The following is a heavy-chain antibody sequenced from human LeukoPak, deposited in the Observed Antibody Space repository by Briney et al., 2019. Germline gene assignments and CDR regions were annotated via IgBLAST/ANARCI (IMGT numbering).Heavy chain of an antibody. V-gene: IGHV4-34*01. CDR1: GGSLSDNY. J-gene: IGHJ5*02. Sequence: SETLSLTCAVYGGSLSDNYWTWIRQPPGKGLEWIGEINHSGSTNYNPSLKSRVTISVDMSKNQFSLKMSSVTAADTAVYYCARAYSSSWYWNWFDPWGQGTLVTVSS. D-gene: IGHD6-13*01. CDR3: ARAYSSSWYWNWFDP. CDR2: INHSGST.